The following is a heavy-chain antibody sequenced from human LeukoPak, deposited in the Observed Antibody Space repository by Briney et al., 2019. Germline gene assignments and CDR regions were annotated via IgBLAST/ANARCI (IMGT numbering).Heavy chain of an antibody. CDR1: GFTFSSYS. Sequence: GGSLRLSCAASGFTFSSYSMKWVRQAPGKGLEWVSYISSSSSYIYYADSVKGRFTISRDNAKNSLYLQMNSLRGEDTAVYYCARRDQSAAFDIWGQGTMVTVSS. CDR2: ISSSSSYI. V-gene: IGHV3-21*06. CDR3: ARRDQSAAFDI. J-gene: IGHJ3*02.